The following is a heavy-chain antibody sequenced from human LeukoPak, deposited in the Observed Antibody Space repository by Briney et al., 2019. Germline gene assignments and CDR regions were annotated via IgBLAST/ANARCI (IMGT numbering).Heavy chain of an antibody. CDR3: ARDHDILPDFYTNDPFDI. J-gene: IGHJ3*02. V-gene: IGHV3-21*01. Sequence: PGGSLRLSCAASGFTLSSYSMNWVRQAPGKGLEWVSSISRSSGYIYYADSVKGRFTISRDNARNSLYLHMNSLRAEDTAVYYCARDHDILPDFYTNDPFDIWGQGTMVTVSS. CDR2: ISRSSGYI. CDR1: GFTLSSYS. D-gene: IGHD3-9*01.